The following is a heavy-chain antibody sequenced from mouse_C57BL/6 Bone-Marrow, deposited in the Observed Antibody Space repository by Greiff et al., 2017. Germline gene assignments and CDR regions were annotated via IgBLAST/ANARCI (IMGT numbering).Heavy chain of an antibody. CDR3: ARSDDYGSEYFDV. CDR2: IHPNSGST. CDR1: GYTFTSYW. D-gene: IGHD1-1*01. V-gene: IGHV1-64*01. Sequence: VQLQQPGAELVKPGASVKLSCKASGYTFTSYWMHWVKQRPGQGLEWIGMIHPNSGSTNYNEKFKSKATLTVDKSSSTAYMQLSSLTSEDSAVYYCARSDDYGSEYFDVWGTGTTVTVSS. J-gene: IGHJ1*03.